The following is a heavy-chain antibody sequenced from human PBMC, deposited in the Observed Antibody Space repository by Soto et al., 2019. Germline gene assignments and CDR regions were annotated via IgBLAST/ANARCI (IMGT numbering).Heavy chain of an antibody. J-gene: IGHJ6*02. CDR3: AKALRLGYYYYYGMDV. CDR2: ISYDGSNK. V-gene: IGHV3-30*18. Sequence: PGGSLRLSCAASGFTFSSYGMHWVRQAPGKGLEWVAVISYDGSNKYYADSVRGRFTISRDNSKNTLYLQMNSLRAEDTAVYYCAKALRLGYYYYYGMDVWAKGPRSPSP. CDR1: GFTFSSYG. D-gene: IGHD4-17*01.